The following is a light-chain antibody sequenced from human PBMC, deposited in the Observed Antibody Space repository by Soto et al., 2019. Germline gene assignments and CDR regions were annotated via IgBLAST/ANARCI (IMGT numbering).Light chain of an antibody. V-gene: IGKV1-5*03. CDR1: QYIHNY. CDR2: EAA. J-gene: IGKJ1*01. Sequence: DIQMTQSPSTLSASVGDRVTITCRASQYIHNYLAWYQQKPGEAPKLLIYEAANLESGVPSRFSGSGTGTEFTLTISSRQPDDCATYYCQQSNNYPWTFGQGTRVEI. CDR3: QQSNNYPWT.